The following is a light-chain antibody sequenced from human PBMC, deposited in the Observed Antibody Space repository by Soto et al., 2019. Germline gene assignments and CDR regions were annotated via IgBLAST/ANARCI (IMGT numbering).Light chain of an antibody. Sequence: QSALTQPASVSGAPGQSITISCTGGSTDVGSYNYVSWYQHNPGKAPKLLIYDVSYRPSGVSNRFSGSKSGNKASLTISGLQAEDEADYYCNSYTSSGTVVFGGGTKVTVL. CDR1: STDVGSYNY. CDR3: NSYTSSGTVV. CDR2: DVS. V-gene: IGLV2-14*03. J-gene: IGLJ3*02.